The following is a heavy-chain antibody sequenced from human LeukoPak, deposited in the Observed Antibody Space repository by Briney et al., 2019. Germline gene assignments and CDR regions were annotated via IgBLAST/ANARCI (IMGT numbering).Heavy chain of an antibody. D-gene: IGHD1-26*01. V-gene: IGHV3-11*01. CDR3: ARESWANVDY. CDR1: GFRIADYY. Sequence: GGSLRLSCAASGFRIADYYMSWVRQAPGKGLECISFISGSGGTVRYADSVRGRFNISRDNAENSLYLQMSSLGVEDTAVYYCARESWANVDYWGQGTLVTVPS. CDR2: ISGSGGTV. J-gene: IGHJ4*02.